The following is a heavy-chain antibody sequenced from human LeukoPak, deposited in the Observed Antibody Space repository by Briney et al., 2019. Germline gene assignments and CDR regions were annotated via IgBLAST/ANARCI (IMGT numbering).Heavy chain of an antibody. Sequence: SETLSLTCAVYGGSFSGYYWSWIRQPPGKGLEWIGEINHSGSTNYNPSLKSRVTISVDTSKNQFSLKLSSVAAADTAVYYCAREGQMYSSSWRGYNWFDPWGQGTLVTVSS. J-gene: IGHJ5*02. CDR1: GGSFSGYY. V-gene: IGHV4-34*01. D-gene: IGHD6-13*01. CDR2: INHSGST. CDR3: AREGQMYSSSWRGYNWFDP.